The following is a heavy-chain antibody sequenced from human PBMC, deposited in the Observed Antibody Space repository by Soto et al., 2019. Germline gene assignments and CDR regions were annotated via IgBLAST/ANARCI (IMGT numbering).Heavy chain of an antibody. V-gene: IGHV4-30-4*01. CDR1: GDSISNLNYF. CDR2: IYKSATT. Sequence: SETLSLTCSVSGDSISNLNYFWAWIRQPPGQALEYIGYIYKSATTYYNPSFESRVAISVDTSKSQFSLNVTSVTAADTAVYFCARGRYCLTGRCFPNWFDSWGQGALVTVSS. D-gene: IGHD7-27*01. J-gene: IGHJ5*01. CDR3: ARGRYCLTGRCFPNWFDS.